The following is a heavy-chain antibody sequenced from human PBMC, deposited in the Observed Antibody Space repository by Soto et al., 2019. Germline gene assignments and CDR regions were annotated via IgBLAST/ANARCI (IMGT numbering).Heavy chain of an antibody. CDR2: ISGSGGST. V-gene: IGHV3-23*01. CDR3: AKDHYYDSSGYREYFDY. Sequence: HPGGSLRLSCAASGFTFSSYAMSWVRQAPGKGLEWVSAISGSGGSTYYADSVKGRFTISRGNSKNTLYLQMNSLRAEDTAVYYCAKDHYYDSSGYREYFDYWGQGTLVTVSS. D-gene: IGHD3-22*01. CDR1: GFTFSSYA. J-gene: IGHJ4*02.